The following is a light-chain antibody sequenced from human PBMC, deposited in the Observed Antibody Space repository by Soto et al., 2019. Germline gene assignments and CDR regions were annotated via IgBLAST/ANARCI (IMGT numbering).Light chain of an antibody. CDR2: GAS. J-gene: IGKJ2*01. CDR1: QSVSSN. CDR3: QQYNLVFHT. V-gene: IGKV3-15*01. Sequence: EIVMTQSPATLSVSPGERATLSCRASQSVSSNLAWYQQKPGQAPRLLIYGASTRATGIPARFSGSGSGTEFTLTISSLQSEDFAVYYCQQYNLVFHTFGQGTKLEIK.